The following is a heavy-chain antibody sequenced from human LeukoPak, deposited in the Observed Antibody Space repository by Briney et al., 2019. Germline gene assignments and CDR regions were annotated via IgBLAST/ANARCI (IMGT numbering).Heavy chain of an antibody. J-gene: IGHJ6*03. D-gene: IGHD3-22*01. CDR3: TTGFRDYYDSSGYRLFGTTWYMDV. Sequence: GGSLRLSCTASGFTFGDYAMSWVRQAPGKGLEWVGFIRSKAYGGTTEYAASVKGRFTISRDDSKSIAYLQMNSLKTEDTAVYYCTTGFRDYYDSSGYRLFGTTWYMDVWGKGTTVTISS. CDR1: GFTFGDYA. CDR2: IRSKAYGGTT. V-gene: IGHV3-49*04.